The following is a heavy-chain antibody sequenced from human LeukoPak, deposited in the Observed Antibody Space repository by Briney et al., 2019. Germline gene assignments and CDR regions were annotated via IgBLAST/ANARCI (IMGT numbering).Heavy chain of an antibody. D-gene: IGHD6-13*01. V-gene: IGHV3-21*01. CDR3: ARTNSSSRSNNWFDP. Sequence: PGGSLRLSCAASGFTFSSYSMNWVRQAPGKGLEWVSSISSSSSYIYYADSVKGRFTISRDNAKNSLYLQMNSLRAEDTAVYYCARTNSSSRSNNWFDPWGQGTLVTVSS. CDR2: ISSSSSYI. J-gene: IGHJ5*02. CDR1: GFTFSSYS.